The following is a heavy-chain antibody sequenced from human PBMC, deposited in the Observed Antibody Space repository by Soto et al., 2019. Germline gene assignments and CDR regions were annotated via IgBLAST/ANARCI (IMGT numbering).Heavy chain of an antibody. Sequence: QITLKESGPPLVRPAQTLTLTCAFSGFSLTTTRLGVAGIRQPPVKDLAWLALISWDDDKRYSPSLKTRLTVYKDTSTNRVVPTITDISHEDTVTYVCAHVDDFARLSFDRWGPGTLVTV. V-gene: IGHV2-5*02. D-gene: IGHD1-1*01. CDR2: ISWDDDK. CDR1: GFSLTTTRLG. J-gene: IGHJ4*02. CDR3: AHVDDFARLSFDR.